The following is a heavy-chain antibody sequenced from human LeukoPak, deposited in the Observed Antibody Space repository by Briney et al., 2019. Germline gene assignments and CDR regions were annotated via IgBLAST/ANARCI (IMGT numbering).Heavy chain of an antibody. V-gene: IGHV4-4*02. Sequence: SETLSLTCAVSGGSLSSSNWWSWVRQPPGEGLEWIGEIYHSGSTNYNPSLKSRVTIPVDKSKNQFSLKLSSVTAADTAVYYCARAAYGDSFDYWGQGTLVTVSS. D-gene: IGHD4-17*01. J-gene: IGHJ4*02. CDR2: IYHSGST. CDR1: GGSLSSSNW. CDR3: ARAAYGDSFDY.